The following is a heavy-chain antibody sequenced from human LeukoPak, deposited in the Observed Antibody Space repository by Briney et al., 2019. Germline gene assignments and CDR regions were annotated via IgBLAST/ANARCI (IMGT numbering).Heavy chain of an antibody. D-gene: IGHD3-22*01. J-gene: IGHJ4*02. CDR2: IRSKAYGGTT. CDR3: TSPVQDYYDSGGYYPSDY. V-gene: IGHV3-49*03. CDR1: GFTFGDYA. Sequence: PGRSLRLSCTASGFTFGDYAMSWFRQAPGKGLEWVGFIRSKAYGGTTEYAASVKGRFTISRDDSKSIAYLQMNSLKTEDTAVNYCTSPVQDYYDSGGYYPSDYWGQGTLVTVSS.